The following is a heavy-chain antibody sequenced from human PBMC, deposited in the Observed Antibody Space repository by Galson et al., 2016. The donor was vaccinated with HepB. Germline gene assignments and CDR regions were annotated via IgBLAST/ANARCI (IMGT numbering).Heavy chain of an antibody. CDR2: ISAYNGNT. V-gene: IGHV1-18*01. CDR1: GYTFANSG. D-gene: IGHD2-21*01. J-gene: IGHJ6*02. CDR3: ARGGLQGGMDV. Sequence: SVKASCKASGYTFANSGMSWVRQAPGQGLEWMGWISAYNGNTNSAQKIQGRVTMTTDTSTGTAYMELRSLTSDDTAVYYCARGGLQGGMDVWGQGTTVTVSS.